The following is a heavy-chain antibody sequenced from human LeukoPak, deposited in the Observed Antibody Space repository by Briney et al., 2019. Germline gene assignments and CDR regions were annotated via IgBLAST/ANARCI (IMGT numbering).Heavy chain of an antibody. J-gene: IGHJ6*02. CDR1: GFEFNEYA. CDR3: AKAALCSGGSCYSVYGMDV. V-gene: IGHV3-43D*03. CDR2: ITWDGDTT. Sequence: HTGGSLRLSCVASGFEFNEYAMHWVRQAPGKGLEWVSFITWDGDTTYYADSVEGRFTISRDNRKSALFLQMSSLRPEDTAFYYCAKAALCSGGSCYSVYGMDVWGQGTTVTVSS. D-gene: IGHD2-15*01.